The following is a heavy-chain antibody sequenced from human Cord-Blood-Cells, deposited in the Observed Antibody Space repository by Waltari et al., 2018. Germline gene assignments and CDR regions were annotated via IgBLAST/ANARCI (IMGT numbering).Heavy chain of an antibody. J-gene: IGHJ3*02. CDR1: GFTFSNDC. D-gene: IGHD4-17*01. V-gene: IGHV3-15*01. CDR2: IKSKTDGGTP. Sequence: AASGFTFSNDCMSWVRQAPGKGLEVVGRIKSKTDGGTPDYAAPVKGRFTISRDDSKNTLYLQMNSLKTEDTAVYYCTTLENDYGDYGDAFDIWGQGTMVTVSS. CDR3: TTLENDYGDYGDAFDI.